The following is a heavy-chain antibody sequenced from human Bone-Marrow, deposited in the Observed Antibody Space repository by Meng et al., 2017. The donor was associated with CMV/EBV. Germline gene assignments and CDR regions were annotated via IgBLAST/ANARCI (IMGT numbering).Heavy chain of an antibody. Sequence: SETLSLTCTVSGGSISSSSYYWSWIRQPPGKGLEWIGSIYYSRSTYYNPSRKFRVTISVATSKNQFSLKLSSVTAADTAVYYYARVVVEDYGMDVWGQGTTVTVSS. CDR1: GGSISSSSYY. D-gene: IGHD2-15*01. CDR2: IYYSRST. V-gene: IGHV4-39*07. J-gene: IGHJ6*02. CDR3: ARVVVEDYGMDV.